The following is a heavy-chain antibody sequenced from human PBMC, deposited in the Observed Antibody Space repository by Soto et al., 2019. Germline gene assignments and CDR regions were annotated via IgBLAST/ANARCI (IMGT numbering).Heavy chain of an antibody. V-gene: IGHV4-39*01. J-gene: IGHJ4*02. CDR2: IYYSGST. D-gene: IGHD3-3*01. CDR1: GGSISSSSYY. CDR3: ARHRRVLRFLEWLLSDFDY. Sequence: ETLSLTCTVSGGSISSSSYYWGWIRQPPGKGLEWIGSIYYSGSTYYNPSLKSRVTISVDTSKNQFSLKLSSVTAADTAVYYCARHRRVLRFLEWLLSDFDYWGQGTLVTVSS.